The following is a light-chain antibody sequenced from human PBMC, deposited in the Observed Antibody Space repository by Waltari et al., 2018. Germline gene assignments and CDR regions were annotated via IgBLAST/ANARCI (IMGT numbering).Light chain of an antibody. J-gene: IGLJ1*01. CDR3: ISYTSSGTYV. CDR2: DVT. V-gene: IGLV2-14*01. CDR1: SSAVGGYNY. Sequence: QSALTQPASVSGSPGQSIAFSCTGTSSAVGGYNYVSWYQQHPGKAPKLMIYDVTKRPSGISNRFSGSKSGYTASLTISGLKAEDEADYYCISYTSSGTYVFGTGTKVTVL.